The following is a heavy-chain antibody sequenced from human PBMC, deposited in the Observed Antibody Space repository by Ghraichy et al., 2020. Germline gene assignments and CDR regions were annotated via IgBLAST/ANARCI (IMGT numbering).Heavy chain of an antibody. Sequence: SVKVSCKASGGTFSSYAISWVRQAPGQGLEWMGRIIPILGIANYAQKFQGRVTITADKSTSTAYMELSSLRSEDTAVYYCARSCSSTSCFSTYTGDYYYYYMDVWGKGTMVTVSS. CDR1: GGTFSSYA. CDR3: ARSCSSTSCFSTYTGDYYYYYMDV. J-gene: IGHJ6*03. D-gene: IGHD2-2*01. V-gene: IGHV1-69*04. CDR2: IIPILGIA.